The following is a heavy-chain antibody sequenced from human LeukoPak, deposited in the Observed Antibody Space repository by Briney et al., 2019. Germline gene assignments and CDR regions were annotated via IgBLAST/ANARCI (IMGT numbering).Heavy chain of an antibody. J-gene: IGHJ6*03. CDR1: GFTFSSYA. Sequence: PGGSLRLSCAASGFTFSSYAMSWVRQAPGKGLEWVSGISGSGGSTYYADSVKGRFTISRDNSKNTLYLQMNSLRAEDTAVYYCARGGAAGTSGYYYYYMDVWGKGTTVTISS. CDR3: ARGGAAGTSGYYYYYMDV. CDR2: ISGSGGST. V-gene: IGHV3-23*01. D-gene: IGHD6-13*01.